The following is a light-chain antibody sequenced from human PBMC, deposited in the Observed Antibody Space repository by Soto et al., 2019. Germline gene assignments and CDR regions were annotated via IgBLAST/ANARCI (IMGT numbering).Light chain of an antibody. CDR1: HDIKKY. Sequence: DIQMTQSPSSLSASVGDRVTITCQASHDIKKYLNWYQQKAHKVPKLLIHDASTLATGAPSRFIGSGSGTDFTLTINSLQPEDVATYYCQQFDDLPLTFGGGTKVDTK. CDR3: QQFDDLPLT. J-gene: IGKJ4*01. V-gene: IGKV1-33*01. CDR2: DAS.